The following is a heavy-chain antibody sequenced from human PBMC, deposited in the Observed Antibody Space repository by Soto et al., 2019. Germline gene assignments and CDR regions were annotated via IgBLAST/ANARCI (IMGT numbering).Heavy chain of an antibody. CDR3: ARGLVRAVITHFDY. CDR1: GYTFTSYA. Sequence: QVDMAQSGPEVRKPGASVRVSCKPSGYTFTSYAVTWVRQAPGQGLGWLGWIDPFTGDTTYSRKFQDRVTMTTETSTSTAHMELRSLRFDDAAVYYCARGLVRAVITHFDYWGQGTLVTVSS. D-gene: IGHD3-10*01. J-gene: IGHJ4*02. V-gene: IGHV1-18*01. CDR2: IDPFTGDT.